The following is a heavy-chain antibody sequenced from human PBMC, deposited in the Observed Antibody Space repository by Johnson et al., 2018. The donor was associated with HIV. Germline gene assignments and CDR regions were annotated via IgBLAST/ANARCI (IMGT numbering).Heavy chain of an antibody. CDR1: GFTVSSNY. CDR2: IYSGGST. Sequence: VQLVESGGGLVQPGESLRLSCAASGFTVSSNYMSWVRQAPGKGLEWVSVIYSGGSTYDADPVKGRFTISRDNSKNMLYLQMNSLRAEDTAVYYCATDSSSGVYDAFDIWGQGTMVTVSS. V-gene: IGHV3-66*02. D-gene: IGHD6-13*01. J-gene: IGHJ3*02. CDR3: ATDSSSGVYDAFDI.